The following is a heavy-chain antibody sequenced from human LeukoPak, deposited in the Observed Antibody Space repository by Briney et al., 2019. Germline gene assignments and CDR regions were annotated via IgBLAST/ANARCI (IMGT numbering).Heavy chain of an antibody. J-gene: IGHJ5*02. CDR2: INPNSGDT. V-gene: IGHV1-2*02. CDR3: ARGLAAAGTRAYWFAP. D-gene: IGHD6-13*01. CDR1: GYTFTGNY. Sequence: SVKVSCKASGYTFTGNYMHWVRQAPGQGLEWMGWINPNSGDTNYAQKFQCRVTMTRDTSISTAYMELSRLISDDTAVYYCARGLAAAGTRAYWFAPWGQGTLVTVSS.